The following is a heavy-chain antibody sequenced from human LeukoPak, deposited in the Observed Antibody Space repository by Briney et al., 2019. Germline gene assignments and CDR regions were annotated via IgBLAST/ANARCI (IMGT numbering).Heavy chain of an antibody. CDR1: GGSINSDY. D-gene: IGHD6-19*01. CDR2: IYSSGST. CDR3: ARLGIGWPIGY. Sequence: PSETLSLTCTVSGGSINSDYWSWIRQPPGKGLEWIGYIYSSGSTKYNPSLKSRVTISVDTSKNQFSLKLSSVTAADTAVYYCARLGIGWPIGYWGQGTLATVSS. V-gene: IGHV4-59*08. J-gene: IGHJ4*02.